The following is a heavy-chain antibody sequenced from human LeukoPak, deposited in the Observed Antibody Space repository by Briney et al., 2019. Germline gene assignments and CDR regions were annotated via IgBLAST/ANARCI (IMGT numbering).Heavy chain of an antibody. V-gene: IGHV4-31*03. Sequence: PSETLSLTCTASGGSLSNGAYYWSWIRQFPGKGLEWIGCIYYSGSANYNPSLKSRVIISVDTSKNQFSLKLSSVTAADTAVYYCARKKGGSYWDYWGQGTLATVSS. CDR2: IYYSGSA. D-gene: IGHD3-16*01. CDR3: ARKKGGSYWDY. CDR1: GGSLSNGAYY. J-gene: IGHJ4*02.